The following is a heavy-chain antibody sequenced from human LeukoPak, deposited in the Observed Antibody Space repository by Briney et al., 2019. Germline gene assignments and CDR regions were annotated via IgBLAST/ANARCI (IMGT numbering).Heavy chain of an antibody. Sequence: ASVKVSCKASGYTFTGYYMHWVRQAPGQGLEWMGWINPNSGGTNYAQKFQGRVTMTRDTSISTAYMELSRLRSDDTAVYYCARGTLRYFDWPHYYYYYMDVWGKGTTVTISS. V-gene: IGHV1-2*02. CDR2: INPNSGGT. CDR1: GYTFTGYY. D-gene: IGHD3-9*01. J-gene: IGHJ6*03. CDR3: ARGTLRYFDWPHYYYYYMDV.